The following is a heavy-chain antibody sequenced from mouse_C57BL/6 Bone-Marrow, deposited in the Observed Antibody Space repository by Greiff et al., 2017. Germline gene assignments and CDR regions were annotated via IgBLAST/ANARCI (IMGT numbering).Heavy chain of an antibody. CDR1: GFSFTGYY. CDR2: INPSTGST. D-gene: IGHD2-4*01. CDR3: ARDYHCYFDD. V-gene: IGHV1-42*01. J-gene: IGHJ1*03. Sequence: VQLQQSGPELVKPGASVKISCTASGFSFTGYYMNWVKQTPEKSLEWIGEINPSTGSTTYNKKFKAKATLTVDNSSSTSYMQLKSLTSEDSAVYYCARDYHCYFDDWGTGTTVTVSS.